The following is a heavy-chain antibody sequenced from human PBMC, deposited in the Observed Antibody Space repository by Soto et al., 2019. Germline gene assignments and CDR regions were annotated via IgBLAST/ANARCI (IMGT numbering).Heavy chain of an antibody. D-gene: IGHD5-18*01. J-gene: IGHJ4*02. CDR2: VFSAGMT. Sequence: EVQLVESGGGLIQPGESLRLSCATSGFSVRGNYMGWVRQASGKGLEWVSVVFSAGMTYYADSVKGRFTISRDFSKNTLSLEMHSLRAEDTATYFCAGARTYNYVFDYWGRGTLVTVSS. CDR1: GFSVRGNY. V-gene: IGHV3-53*01. CDR3: AGARTYNYVFDY.